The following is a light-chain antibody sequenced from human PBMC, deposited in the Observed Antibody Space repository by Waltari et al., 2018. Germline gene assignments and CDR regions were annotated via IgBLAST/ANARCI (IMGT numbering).Light chain of an antibody. V-gene: IGKV4-1*01. CDR2: WAS. CDR3: QHYNNWPPVYT. J-gene: IGKJ2*01. Sequence: DIVMTQSPDSLAVSLGERATIKCKSSQSVLYTSKNKNYLAWFQQKPGQPPKLLIYWASTRGSGVPDRFSGSGSGTDFTLTINSLQSEDSAVYYCQHYNNWPPVYTFGRGTNLEIK. CDR1: QSVLYTSKNKNY.